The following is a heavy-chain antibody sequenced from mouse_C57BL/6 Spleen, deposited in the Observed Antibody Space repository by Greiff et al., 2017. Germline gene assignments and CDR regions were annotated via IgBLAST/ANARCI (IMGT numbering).Heavy chain of an antibody. V-gene: IGHV1-19*01. CDR2: INPYNGGT. Sequence: VQLKQSGPVLVKPGASVKMSCKASGYTFTDYYMNWVKQSHGKSLEWIGVINPYNGGTSYNQKFKGKATLTVDKSSSTAYMELNSLTSEDSAVYYCANYGSRSKAMDYWGQGTSVTVSS. D-gene: IGHD1-1*01. CDR3: ANYGSRSKAMDY. CDR1: GYTFTDYY. J-gene: IGHJ4*01.